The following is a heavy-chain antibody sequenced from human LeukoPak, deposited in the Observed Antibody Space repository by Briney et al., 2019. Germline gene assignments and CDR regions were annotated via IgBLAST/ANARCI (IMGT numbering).Heavy chain of an antibody. J-gene: IGHJ4*02. D-gene: IGHD3-10*01. CDR2: VSSNVNKM. CDR1: GFTFSSHT. V-gene: IGHV3-21*04. CDR3: ATWPGAWYGEDS. Sequence: PGGSLRLSCAASGFTFSSHTMNWVRQAPGKGLEWVACVSSNVNKMYYAESVRGRFTVSRDTSKNMVYLQMNSLRAEDTAVYYCATWPGAWYGEDSWGQGTLVTVSS.